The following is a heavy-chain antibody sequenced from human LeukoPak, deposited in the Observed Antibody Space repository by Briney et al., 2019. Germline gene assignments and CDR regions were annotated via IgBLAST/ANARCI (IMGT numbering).Heavy chain of an antibody. J-gene: IGHJ4*02. D-gene: IGHD3-3*01. CDR3: AREPFWSGYFSNSHFDY. CDR2: ISSSGSTI. CDR1: GFTFSDYY. V-gene: IGHV3-11*04. Sequence: GGSLRLSCAASGFTFSDYYMSWIRQAPGKGLEWVSYISSSGSTIYYADSVKGRFTVSRDNAKNSLFLQMNSLRAEDTAVYYCAREPFWSGYFSNSHFDYWGQGTLVTVSS.